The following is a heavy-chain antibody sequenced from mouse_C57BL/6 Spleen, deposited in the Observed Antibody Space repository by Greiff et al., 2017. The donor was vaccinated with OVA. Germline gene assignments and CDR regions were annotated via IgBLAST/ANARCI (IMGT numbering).Heavy chain of an antibody. Sequence: QVQLQQPGAELVKPGASVKLSCKASGYTFTSYWMHWVKQRPGQGLEWIGMIHPNSGSTNYNEKFKSKATLTVDKSSSTAHMQLSSLTSEDSAVYYCARSGAAGFAYWGQGTLVTVSA. CDR1: GYTFTSYW. V-gene: IGHV1-64*01. D-gene: IGHD6-1*01. CDR2: IHPNSGST. J-gene: IGHJ3*01. CDR3: ARSGAAGFAY.